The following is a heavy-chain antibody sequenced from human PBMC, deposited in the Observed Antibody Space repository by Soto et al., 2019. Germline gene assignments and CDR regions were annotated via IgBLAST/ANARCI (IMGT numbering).Heavy chain of an antibody. CDR1: GFTFDDYA. CDR3: ARGSDTDYDILTGYPDY. D-gene: IGHD3-9*01. Sequence: GGSLRLSCAASGFTFDDYAMHWVRQAPGKGLEWVSGISWNSGSIGYADSVKGRFTISRDNAKNSLYLQMNSLRAEDTALYYCARGSDTDYDILTGYPDYWGQGTLVTVSS. V-gene: IGHV3-9*01. CDR2: ISWNSGSI. J-gene: IGHJ4*02.